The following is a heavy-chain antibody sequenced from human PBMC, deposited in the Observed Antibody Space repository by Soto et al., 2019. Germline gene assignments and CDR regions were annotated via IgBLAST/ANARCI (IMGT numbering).Heavy chain of an antibody. V-gene: IGHV4-30-4*01. CDR1: GGSISSGDYY. CDR3: ARAMGDSSGYYGGEVDY. J-gene: IGHJ4*02. Sequence: SETLSLTCTVSGGSISSGDYYWSWIRQPPGKGLEWIGYIHYSGSTYYNPSLKSRVTISVDTSKNQFSLKLSSVTAADTAVYYCARAMGDSSGYYGGEVDYWGQGTLVTVSS. D-gene: IGHD3-22*01. CDR2: IHYSGST.